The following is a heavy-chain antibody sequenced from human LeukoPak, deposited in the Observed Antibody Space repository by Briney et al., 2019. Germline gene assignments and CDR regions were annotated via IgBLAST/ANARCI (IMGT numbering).Heavy chain of an antibody. CDR3: ANQGGA. CDR1: GFTFSSYA. V-gene: IGHV3-30*04. D-gene: IGHD1-26*01. CDR2: IRNDGSTK. J-gene: IGHJ4*02. Sequence: GRSLRLSCAASGFTFSSYAMHWVRHTPGKGLEWVSFIRNDGSTKYYADSVKGRFTISRDNSKNTLYLQMNSLRAEDTAVYYCANQGGAWGQGTLVTVSS.